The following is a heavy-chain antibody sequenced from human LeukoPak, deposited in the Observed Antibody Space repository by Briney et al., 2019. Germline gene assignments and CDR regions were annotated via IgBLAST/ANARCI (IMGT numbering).Heavy chain of an antibody. CDR3: ARATSEISPLLWFGELREYYYYYYYMDV. D-gene: IGHD3-10*01. CDR1: GGTFSSYA. Sequence: GASVKVSCKASGGTFSSYAISWVRQAPGQGLEWMGGISAYNGNTNYAQKLQGRVTMTTDTSTSTAYMELRSLRSDDTAVYYCARATSEISPLLWFGELREYYYYYYYMDVWGKGTTVTISS. CDR2: ISAYNGNT. V-gene: IGHV1-18*01. J-gene: IGHJ6*03.